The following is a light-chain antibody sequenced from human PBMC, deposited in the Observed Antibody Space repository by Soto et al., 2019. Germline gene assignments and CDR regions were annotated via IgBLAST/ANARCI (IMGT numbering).Light chain of an antibody. J-gene: IGLJ1*01. CDR2: GYN. CDR3: AAWDDTLKGYV. V-gene: IGLV1-44*01. Sequence: QSVLTQPPSASGTPGQKVTISCSGSSSNIGSKTVSWFQQLPGTAPKLLIYGYNQRPSGVPDRVPGSKSGTSASLAISGLQSEDEADYYCAAWDDTLKGYVFGTGTQLTVL. CDR1: SSNIGSKT.